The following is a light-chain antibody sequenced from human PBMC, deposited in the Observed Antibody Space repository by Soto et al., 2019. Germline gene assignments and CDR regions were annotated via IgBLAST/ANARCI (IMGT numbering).Light chain of an antibody. CDR3: QQYNNWPPWT. CDR1: QSVSSN. J-gene: IGKJ1*01. V-gene: IGKV3-15*01. Sequence: EIVMTQSPATLSVSPRERATLSCRASQSVSSNLAWYQQKPGQAPRLLIYGASTRATGIPARFSGSGSGTEFTLTISSLQSEDFGVYYCQQYNNWPPWTFGQGTKVEIK. CDR2: GAS.